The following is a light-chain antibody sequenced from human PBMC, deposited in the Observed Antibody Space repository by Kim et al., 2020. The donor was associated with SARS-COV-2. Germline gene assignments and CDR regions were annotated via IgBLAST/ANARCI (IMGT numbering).Light chain of an antibody. J-gene: IGKJ2*03. Sequence: DIQMTQSPSSLSASVGDRVTITCRASQSISNFLNWYQQKPGKAPKLLIYRASSLQSGVPSRFSGSGSGTEFTLTISSLQPEDFATYYCQQSYSSPRSFGQGTKLEI. V-gene: IGKV1-39*01. CDR2: RAS. CDR1: QSISNF. CDR3: QQSYSSPRS.